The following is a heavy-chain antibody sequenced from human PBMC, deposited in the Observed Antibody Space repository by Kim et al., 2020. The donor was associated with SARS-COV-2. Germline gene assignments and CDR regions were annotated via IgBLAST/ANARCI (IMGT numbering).Heavy chain of an antibody. J-gene: IGHJ4*02. D-gene: IGHD7-27*01. V-gene: IGHV3-7*01. CDR2: INQDGSKK. CDR3: AKEHWGPEC. Sequence: GGSLRLSCAASGFTFSTYWMTWVRQAPGKGLEWVANINQDGSKKNYGDSVKGRFTVSRDNAKNSLYVQLNSLRVEDTAVYYCAKEHWGPECWGQGTLVTVSS. CDR1: GFTFSTYW.